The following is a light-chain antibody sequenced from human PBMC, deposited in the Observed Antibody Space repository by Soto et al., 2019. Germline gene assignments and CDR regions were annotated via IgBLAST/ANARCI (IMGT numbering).Light chain of an antibody. V-gene: IGKV2-24*01. CDR1: ESLLHSDRNTY. J-gene: IGKJ1*01. CDR2: QIS. Sequence: DIVLSHSPLSIAFTPLGPSCFSCESSESLLHSDRNTYLSWLHQRPGQPPRLLIYQISERFSGVPDRFSGSGAGTNFTLSISRVEVEDVGTFFCMQSSQFRSLGQGTKVDIK. CDR3: MQSSQFRS.